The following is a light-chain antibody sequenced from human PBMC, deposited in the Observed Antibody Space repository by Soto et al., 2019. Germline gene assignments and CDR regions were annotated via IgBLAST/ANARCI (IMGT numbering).Light chain of an antibody. V-gene: IGLV2-8*01. Sequence: QSALSQPPSASGSPGQSVTISCTGTSSDVGGYNYVSWYQHHPGKAPKLMIYEVNKRPSGVPDRFSCSKSGNTASLTVSGLQAGDEADYYGNSCAGSNNLVFGGGTKLTVL. CDR3: NSCAGSNNLV. CDR2: EVN. CDR1: SSDVGGYNY. J-gene: IGLJ2*01.